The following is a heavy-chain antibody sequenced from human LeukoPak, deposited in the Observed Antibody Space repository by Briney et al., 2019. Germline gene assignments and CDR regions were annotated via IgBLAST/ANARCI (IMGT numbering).Heavy chain of an antibody. Sequence: PGGSQRLSCAASGFTFDDYAMHWVRQAPGQGLEWVSSIYWNSGIITYADSVRGRFTISRDNADNSLFLQMDSLRPEDTALYYCTKEETKYTFGNAFDYWGQGTLVTVSS. CDR3: TKEETKYTFGNAFDY. D-gene: IGHD4-23*01. J-gene: IGHJ4*02. CDR1: GFTFDDYA. CDR2: IYWNSGII. V-gene: IGHV3-9*01.